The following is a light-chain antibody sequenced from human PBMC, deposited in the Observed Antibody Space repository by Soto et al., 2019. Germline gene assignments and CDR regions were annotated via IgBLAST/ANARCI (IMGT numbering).Light chain of an antibody. CDR1: QTVHSSF. CDR2: GTS. V-gene: IGKV3-20*01. Sequence: EVVLTQSPGTLSLSPGDRATVSCRASQTVHSSFFAWYQQKGGQAPRLLIYGTSNRAAGIPARFSGHGSGTDFTLTIDGLEPEDFAMYFCQQHGGSPPYTFGRRNRVEI. J-gene: IGKJ2*01. CDR3: QQHGGSPPYT.